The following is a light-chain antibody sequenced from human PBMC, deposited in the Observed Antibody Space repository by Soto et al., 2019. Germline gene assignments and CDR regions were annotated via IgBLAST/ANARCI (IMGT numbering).Light chain of an antibody. J-gene: IGKJ4*01. V-gene: IGKV3-11*01. CDR3: QQGSNWLT. CDR1: QSVSSY. Sequence: EIVLTQSPATLSLSPGERATLSCRASQSVSSYVAWYQQKPGQAPRLLIYDASNRATGIPARFSGSGSGAYFTLTISSVDAEYFVYYYCQQGSNWLTFGGGTKVEIK. CDR2: DAS.